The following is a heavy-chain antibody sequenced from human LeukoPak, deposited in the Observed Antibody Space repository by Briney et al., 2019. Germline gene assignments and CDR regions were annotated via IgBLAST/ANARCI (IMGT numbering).Heavy chain of an antibody. D-gene: IGHD3-22*01. CDR2: LYSNSIT. CDR1: GFTVNNNY. V-gene: IGHV3-53*01. J-gene: IGHJ4*02. Sequence: GGSLRLSCAASGFTVNNNYMTWVRQAPGKGLEWVSVLYSNSITYYADSVKGRFTISRDSSKNTLYLQMNSLRAEDTAVYYCARGITMMIVAPGYWGQGTLVTISS. CDR3: ARGITMMIVAPGY.